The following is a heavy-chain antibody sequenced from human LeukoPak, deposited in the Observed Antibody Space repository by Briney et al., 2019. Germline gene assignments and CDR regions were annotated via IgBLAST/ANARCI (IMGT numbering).Heavy chain of an antibody. V-gene: IGHV1-8*03. D-gene: IGHD3/OR15-3a*01. Sequence: GASVKVSSKASGYTFTSYGINWVRQAPGQGLEWMGWMNPNSGNTGYAQKFQGRVTITRNTSISTAYMELSSLRSEDTAVYYCARGEGTVAYYYYYMDVWGKGTTVTVSS. CDR2: MNPNSGNT. CDR3: ARGEGTVAYYYYYMDV. CDR1: GYTFTSYG. J-gene: IGHJ6*03.